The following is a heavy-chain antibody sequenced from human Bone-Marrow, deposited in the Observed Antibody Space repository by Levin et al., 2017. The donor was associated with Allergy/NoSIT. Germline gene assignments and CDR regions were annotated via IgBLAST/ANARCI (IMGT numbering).Heavy chain of an antibody. V-gene: IGHV1-69*13. CDR1: EGTVTSYG. J-gene: IGHJ6*02. D-gene: IGHD3-9*01. Sequence: EASVKVSCKASEGTVTSYGFIWVRQAPGQGLEWVGGIVPLYDTTHHAQKFQGRVTITADASTGSVYMELTSLRSEDTAVYYCARGPVLRYFDRVRWNYYYHGLDVWGRGTTVTVS. CDR3: ARGPVLRYFDRVRWNYYYHGLDV. CDR2: IVPLYDTT.